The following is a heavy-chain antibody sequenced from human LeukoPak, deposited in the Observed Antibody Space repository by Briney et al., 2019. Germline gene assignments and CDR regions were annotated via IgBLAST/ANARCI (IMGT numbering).Heavy chain of an antibody. Sequence: GGSLRLSCAASGFTFSSYDMHWFRHITGKGLEWVSAIGAAGATYYPASVKGRFTISRDNSKNTLYLQMNSLRAEDTAVYYCATGYCSSTSCFDYWGQGTLVTVSS. CDR3: ATGYCSSTSCFDY. CDR1: GFTFSSYD. D-gene: IGHD2-2*01. CDR2: IGAAGAT. J-gene: IGHJ4*02. V-gene: IGHV3-13*01.